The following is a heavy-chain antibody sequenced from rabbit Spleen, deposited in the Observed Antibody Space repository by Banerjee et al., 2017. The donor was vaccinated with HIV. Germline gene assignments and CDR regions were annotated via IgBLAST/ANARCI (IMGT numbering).Heavy chain of an antibody. D-gene: IGHD8-1*01. CDR2: IAGSSSGFT. J-gene: IGHJ6*01. CDR1: GFSFSSSDY. Sequence: QSLEESGGDLVQPEGSLALTCKASGFSFSSSDYICWVHQAPGKGLEWISCIAGSSSGFTYSATWAKGRFTISKTSSTTMTLQMTSLTVADTATYFCARDAGTSFSTYGMDLWGPGTLVTVS. CDR3: ARDAGTSFSTYGMDL. V-gene: IGHV1S40*01.